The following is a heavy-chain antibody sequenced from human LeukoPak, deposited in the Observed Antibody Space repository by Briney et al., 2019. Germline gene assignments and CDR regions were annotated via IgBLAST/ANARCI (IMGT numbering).Heavy chain of an antibody. J-gene: IGHJ4*02. D-gene: IGHD4-11*01. V-gene: IGHV3-30-3*01. CDR3: ASPFTVTPIY. CDR2: ISYDGSNK. Sequence: GGSLRLSCAASGFTFSSYAMHWVRQAPGKGLEWVAVISYDGSNKYYADSVKGRFTISRDNSKNTLYLQMNSLRAEDTAVYYCASPFTVTPIYWGQGTLVTVSS. CDR1: GFTFSSYA.